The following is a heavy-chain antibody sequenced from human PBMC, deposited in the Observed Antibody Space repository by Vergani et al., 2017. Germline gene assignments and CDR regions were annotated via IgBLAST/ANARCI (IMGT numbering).Heavy chain of an antibody. CDR3: ARVVQKFKPVPFDI. J-gene: IGHJ3*02. CDR1: GDSISSGGYS. D-gene: IGHD1-14*01. V-gene: IGHV4-30-2*01. Sequence: QLQLQESGSQLVKPSQTLSLTCAVSGDSISSGGYSWSWIRQPPGMALEWIGYSYHYGSPYYTPALKTRATISVDASQNEFSLKLTAVTAADTAVYYCARVVQKFKPVPFDIWGRGAIVTVS. CDR2: SYHYGSP.